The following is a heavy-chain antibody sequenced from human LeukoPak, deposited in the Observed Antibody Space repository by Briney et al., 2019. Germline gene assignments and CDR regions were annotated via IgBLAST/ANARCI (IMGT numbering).Heavy chain of an antibody. J-gene: IGHJ6*03. Sequence: QAGGSLRLSCAASGFTFRSFYMPWVRHPTGQGLEWVSTIGTASDTYYPGSVEGRFTLSRDNAKNSLYLQMNSLTAGDTAVYYCARGPPRGKYYYMDVWGKGTTVTVSS. D-gene: IGHD1-1*01. CDR2: IGTASDT. V-gene: IGHV3-13*01. CDR1: GFTFRSFY. CDR3: ARGPPRGKYYYMDV.